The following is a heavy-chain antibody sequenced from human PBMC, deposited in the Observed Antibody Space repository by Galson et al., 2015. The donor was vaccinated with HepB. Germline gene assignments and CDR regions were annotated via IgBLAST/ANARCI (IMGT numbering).Heavy chain of an antibody. D-gene: IGHD2-2*01. V-gene: IGHV3-23*01. CDR2: ISGSGGTT. CDR1: GFTFSSYA. Sequence: SLRLSCAASGFTFSSYAMSWVRQAAGKGLEWVSAISGSGGTTHDADSVKGRFTISRDNSKNTLYLQMNSLRAEDTAVYYCAKFFGLFVRPPAVIPAATTADWCAMDVWGQGTTVTVSS. CDR3: AKFFGLFVRPPAVIPAATTADWCAMDV. J-gene: IGHJ6*02.